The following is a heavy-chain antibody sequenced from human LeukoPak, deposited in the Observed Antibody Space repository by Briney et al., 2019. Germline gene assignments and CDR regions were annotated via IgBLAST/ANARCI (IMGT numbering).Heavy chain of an antibody. CDR3: ARLSDPHIYYDSSGYLDY. CDR2: IYTSGST. V-gene: IGHV4-61*02. J-gene: IGHJ4*02. D-gene: IGHD3-22*01. Sequence: SETLSLTCTVSGGSISSGSYYWSWIRQPAGKGLEWIGRIYTSGSTNYNPSLKSRVTISVDTSKNQFSLKLSSVTAADTAVYYCARLSDPHIYYDSSGYLDYWGQGTLVTVSS. CDR1: GGSISSGSYY.